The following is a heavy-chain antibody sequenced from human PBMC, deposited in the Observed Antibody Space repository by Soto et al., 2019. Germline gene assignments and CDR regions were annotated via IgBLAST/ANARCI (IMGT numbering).Heavy chain of an antibody. CDR1: GGSFSGYY. D-gene: IGHD2-15*01. CDR2: INHSGST. CDR3: ARRTYCSGGSCYSRGYFQH. J-gene: IGHJ1*01. V-gene: IGHV4-34*01. Sequence: SETLSLTCAVYGGSFSGYYWSWIRQPPGKGLEWIGEINHSGSTNYNPSLKSRVTISVDTSKNQFSLKLSSVTAADTAVYYCARRTYCSGGSCYSRGYFQHWGQGTLVTVSS.